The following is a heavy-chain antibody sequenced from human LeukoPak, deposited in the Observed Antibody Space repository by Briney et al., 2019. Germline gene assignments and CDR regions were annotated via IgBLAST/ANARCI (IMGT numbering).Heavy chain of an antibody. D-gene: IGHD3-10*01. V-gene: IGHV4-30-4*01. CDR1: GGSINSGDSY. J-gene: IGHJ4*02. Sequence: SETLSLTCTVSGGSINSGDSYWSWIRQPPAKILEWIGYISYSGTPYYNPSLRGRVAISGDTSDNQFFLRLGSVTAADTAVYYCARVPYGSGTYYFDYWGQGILVTVSS. CDR3: ARVPYGSGTYYFDY. CDR2: ISYSGTP.